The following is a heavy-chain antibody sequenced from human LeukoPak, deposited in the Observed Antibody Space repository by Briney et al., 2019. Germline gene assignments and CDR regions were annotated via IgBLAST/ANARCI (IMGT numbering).Heavy chain of an antibody. Sequence: GGSLRLSCAASGFTFSSYGMSWVRQAPGKGLEWVSAISGSGGSTYYADSVKGRFTISRDNSKNTLYLQMNSLRAEDTAVYYCAKDLLRGRTGSSGYSHWGQGTLVTVSS. V-gene: IGHV3-23*01. CDR2: ISGSGGST. J-gene: IGHJ1*01. CDR1: GFTFSSYG. D-gene: IGHD3-22*01. CDR3: AKDLLRGRTGSSGYSH.